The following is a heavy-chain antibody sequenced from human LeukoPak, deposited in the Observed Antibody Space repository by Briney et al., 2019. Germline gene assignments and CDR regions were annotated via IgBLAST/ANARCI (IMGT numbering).Heavy chain of an antibody. V-gene: IGHV3-21*01. CDR2: ISSSSSYI. J-gene: IGHJ4*02. CDR1: GFTFSSYS. D-gene: IGHD3-10*01. CDR3: ARGLRGSGPLDY. Sequence: PGGSLRLSCAASGFTFSSYSMNWVRQAPGKGLEWVSSISSSSSYIYYADSVKGRFTISRGNAKNSLYLQMNSLRPEDTAVYYCARGLRGSGPLDYWGQGTLVTVSS.